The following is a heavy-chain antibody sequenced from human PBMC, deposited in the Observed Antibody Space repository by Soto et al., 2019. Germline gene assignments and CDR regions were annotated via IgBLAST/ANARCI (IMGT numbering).Heavy chain of an antibody. V-gene: IGHV4-59*01. CDR1: GGSINNYY. D-gene: IGHD6-6*01. CDR3: ARWSMAADF. Sequence: SETLSLTCTVSGGSINNYYWTWIRQPPGKGLEWIGYIYYTGSTNYNPSLKSRVTMSVDTSKNQFSLKLSSVTAADTAVYYCARWSMAADFWGQGTLVTV. J-gene: IGHJ4*02. CDR2: IYYTGST.